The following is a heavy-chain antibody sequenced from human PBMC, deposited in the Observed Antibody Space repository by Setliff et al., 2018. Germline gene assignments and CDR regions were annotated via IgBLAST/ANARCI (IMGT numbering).Heavy chain of an antibody. CDR3: ARKGISALSGAFDM. CDR2: IYTSGST. J-gene: IGHJ3*02. V-gene: IGHV4-4*07. Sequence: SETLSLTCTVSGGSISNYYWSWIRQPAGKGLERIGRIYTSGSTNYNPSLKSRVTMSVDTSKNQFSLKLSSVTAADTAVYYCARKGISALSGAFDMWGQGTMCTVS. CDR1: GGSISNYY. D-gene: IGHD1-26*01.